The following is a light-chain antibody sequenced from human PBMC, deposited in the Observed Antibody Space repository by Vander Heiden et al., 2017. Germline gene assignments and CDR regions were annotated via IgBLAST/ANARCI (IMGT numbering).Light chain of an antibody. CDR1: SSHVASHS. CDR2: RNN. V-gene: IGLV1-47*01. CDR3: AAWDDSLSGAV. J-gene: IGLJ7*01. Sequence: QSVPTPPPSASGTPGQRVPIPCSASSSHVASHSVYSSQPLPGTAPKLLIYRNNRRPSGVPDRFSGSKSGTSASLAISGLRSEDEADYYCAAWDDSLSGAVFGGGTQLTVL.